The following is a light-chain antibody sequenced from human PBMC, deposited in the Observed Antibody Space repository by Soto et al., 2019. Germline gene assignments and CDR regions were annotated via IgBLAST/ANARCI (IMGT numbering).Light chain of an antibody. CDR3: QQRYSWPIT. CDR2: DAS. CDR1: QSINSY. J-gene: IGKJ4*01. Sequence: EIVLTQSPAALSLSPGGRATLSCRVSQSINSYLAWYQQKHGQPPRLLIYDASFRTTGIPARFSGSGSGTDFTLTISSLEPQDFFVYYCQQRYSWPITFGGGTKVEIK. V-gene: IGKV3-11*01.